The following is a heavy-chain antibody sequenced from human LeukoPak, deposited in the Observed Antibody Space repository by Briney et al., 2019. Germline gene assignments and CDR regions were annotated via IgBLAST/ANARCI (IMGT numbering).Heavy chain of an antibody. CDR2: TFYRSKRYN. CDR3: ARGVERIDY. CDR1: GDSVSSNSAA. V-gene: IGHV6-1*01. Sequence: SQTLSLTCAISGDSVSSNSAAWNWVRQSPERGLEWLGRTFYRSKRYNEYAVSVKGRITINPDTSKNQFSLQVNSVTPDDTAVYYCARGVERIDYWGQGTLVTVSS. J-gene: IGHJ4*02. D-gene: IGHD1-1*01.